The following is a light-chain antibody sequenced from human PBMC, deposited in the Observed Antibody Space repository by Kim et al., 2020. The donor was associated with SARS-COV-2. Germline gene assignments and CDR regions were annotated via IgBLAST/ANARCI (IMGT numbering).Light chain of an antibody. Sequence: SYELTQPPSVSVAPGKTARITCGGNNIGSKSVPWYQQKPGQAPVLVIYYDSDRPSGIPERFSGSNSGNTATLTISRVEAGDEADYYCQVWDSSSVYPVFGGGTQLTVL. CDR3: QVWDSSSVYPV. V-gene: IGLV3-21*04. CDR2: YDS. J-gene: IGLJ3*02. CDR1: NIGSKS.